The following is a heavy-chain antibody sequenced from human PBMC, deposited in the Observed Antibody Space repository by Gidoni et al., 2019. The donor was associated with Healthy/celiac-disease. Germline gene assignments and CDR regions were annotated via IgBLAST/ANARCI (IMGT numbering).Heavy chain of an antibody. CDR1: GFTFSSYA. CDR2: ISGSGGST. J-gene: IGHJ4*02. Sequence: EVQLLESGGGLVQPGGSLRLSCAASGFTFSSYAMSWVRQAPGKGLEWVSAISGSGGSTYYADSVKGRFTISRDNSKNTLYLQMNSLRAEDTAVYYCNNVLLWFGESPRDDYWGQGTLVTVSS. CDR3: NNVLLWFGESPRDDY. V-gene: IGHV3-23*01. D-gene: IGHD3-10*01.